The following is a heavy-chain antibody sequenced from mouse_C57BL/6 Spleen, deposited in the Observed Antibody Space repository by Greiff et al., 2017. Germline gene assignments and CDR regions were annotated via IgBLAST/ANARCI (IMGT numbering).Heavy chain of an antibody. D-gene: IGHD2-3*01. CDR2: IDPENGDT. CDR1: GFNIKDDY. CDR3: TKTDGYYEAY. J-gene: IGHJ3*01. Sequence: EVMLVESGAELVRPGASVKLSCTASGFNIKDDYMHWVKQRPEQGLEWIGWIDPENGDTEYASKFQGKATITADTSSNTAYLQLSSLTSEDTAVYYCTKTDGYYEAYWGQGTLVTVSA. V-gene: IGHV14-4*01.